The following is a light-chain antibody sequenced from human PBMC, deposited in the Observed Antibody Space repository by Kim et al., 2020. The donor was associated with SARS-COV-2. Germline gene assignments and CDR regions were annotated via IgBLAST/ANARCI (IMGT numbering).Light chain of an antibody. J-gene: IGLJ3*02. Sequence: ELTQPPSASGTPGQRVTISCSGSSSNIGRNYVYWYQQLPGMAPKLLIYANNQRPSGVPDRFSGSKSGTSASLAISGLRSEDEADYYCAVWDVSLKGWVFGGGTQLTVL. V-gene: IGLV1-47*01. CDR2: ANN. CDR3: AVWDVSLKGWV. CDR1: SSNIGRNY.